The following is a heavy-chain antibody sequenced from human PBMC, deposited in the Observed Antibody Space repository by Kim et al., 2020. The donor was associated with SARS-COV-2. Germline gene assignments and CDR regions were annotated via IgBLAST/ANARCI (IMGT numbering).Heavy chain of an antibody. Sequence: GGSLRLSCAASGFTFSNAWMSWVRQAPGKGLEWVGRIKSKTDGGTTDYAAPVKGRFTISRDDSKNTLYLQMNSLKTEDTAVYYCIPDLYSSSWYDYYYYYGMDVWGQGTTVTVSS. CDR1: GFTFSNAW. CDR2: IKSKTDGGTT. CDR3: IPDLYSSSWYDYYYYYGMDV. D-gene: IGHD6-13*01. J-gene: IGHJ6*02. V-gene: IGHV3-15*01.